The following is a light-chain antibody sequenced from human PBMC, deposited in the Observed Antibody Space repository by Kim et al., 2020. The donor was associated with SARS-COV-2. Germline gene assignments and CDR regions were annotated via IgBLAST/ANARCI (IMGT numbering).Light chain of an antibody. Sequence: VSPGERATLSCRASQSVSSNLAWYQQKPGQAPRLLIYGASSRATGIPARFSGSGSGTEFTLTISSLQSEDFAVYYCQQYNNWPLTFGGGTKVDIK. CDR3: QQYNNWPLT. CDR2: GAS. CDR1: QSVSSN. V-gene: IGKV3-15*01. J-gene: IGKJ4*01.